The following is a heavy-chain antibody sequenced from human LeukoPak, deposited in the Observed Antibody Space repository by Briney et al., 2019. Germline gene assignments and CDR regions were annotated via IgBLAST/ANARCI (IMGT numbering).Heavy chain of an antibody. D-gene: IGHD2-15*01. CDR3: ARVVNFQYYFDS. CDR2: VFHGGDT. V-gene: IGHV4-4*02. CDR1: GDSFSSGHW. J-gene: IGHJ4*02. Sequence: PSGTLSLTCAVSGDSFSSGHWWAWVRQSPGKGLEWIGEVFHGGDTNYNPSLKSRVSVSLDKSSNNFSPKLTSVTAADTAVYYCARVVNFQYYFDSWGQGTLVTVSS.